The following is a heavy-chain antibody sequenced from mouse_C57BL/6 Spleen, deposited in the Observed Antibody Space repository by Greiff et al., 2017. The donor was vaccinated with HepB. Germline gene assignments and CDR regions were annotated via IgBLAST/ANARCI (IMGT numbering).Heavy chain of an antibody. V-gene: IGHV1-52*01. CDR1: GYTFTSYW. J-gene: IGHJ2*01. Sequence: QVQLQQPGAELVRPGSSVKLSCKASGYTFTSYWMHWVKQRPIQGLEWIGNIDPSDSETHYNQKFKDKATLTADKSSSTAYMQLSSLTYEDSAVYYCARGITTVVAPGYFDYWGQGTTLTVSS. CDR3: ARGITTVVAPGYFDY. CDR2: IDPSDSET. D-gene: IGHD1-1*01.